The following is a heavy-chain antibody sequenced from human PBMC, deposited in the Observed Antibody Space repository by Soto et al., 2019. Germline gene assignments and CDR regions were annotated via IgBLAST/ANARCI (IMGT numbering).Heavy chain of an antibody. V-gene: IGHV3-21*01. Sequence: PGGSLRLSCAASGFTFSSYSMNWVRQAPGKGLEWVSSISSSSSYIYYADSVKGRFTISRDNAKNSLYLQMNSLRAEDTAVYYCARVGGQLVGYFDYWGQGTLLTVSS. CDR1: GFTFSSYS. J-gene: IGHJ4*02. CDR3: ARVGGQLVGYFDY. D-gene: IGHD6-6*01. CDR2: ISSSSSYI.